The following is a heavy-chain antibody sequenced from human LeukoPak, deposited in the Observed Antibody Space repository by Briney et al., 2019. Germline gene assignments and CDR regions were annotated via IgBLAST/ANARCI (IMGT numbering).Heavy chain of an antibody. V-gene: IGHV3-74*01. Sequence: QPGGSLRLSCAVSGFTFSSYWMHWVRQAPGKGLVWVSRINSDASITNYADSVQGRFTISRDNAKNTLYLQMSCLRAEDTAVYYCARYCSGGSCYSPYTFDIWGQGTMVTVSS. D-gene: IGHD2-15*01. CDR3: ARYCSGGSCYSPYTFDI. J-gene: IGHJ3*02. CDR2: INSDASIT. CDR1: GFTFSSYW.